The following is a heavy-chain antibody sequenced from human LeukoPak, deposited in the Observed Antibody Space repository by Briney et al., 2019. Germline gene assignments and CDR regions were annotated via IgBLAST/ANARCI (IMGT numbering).Heavy chain of an antibody. J-gene: IGHJ4*02. V-gene: IGHV4-59*01. CDR3: ARVWNRGGYDYVWGSPPFFDY. CDR1: GGSFSGYY. CDR2: IYYSEST. D-gene: IGHD3-16*01. Sequence: SETLSLTCAVYGGSFSGYYWSWIRQPPGKGLEWIGYIYYSESTNYNPSLKSRVTISVDTSKNQFSLKLSSVTAADTAVYYCARVWNRGGYDYVWGSPPFFDYWGQGTLVTVSS.